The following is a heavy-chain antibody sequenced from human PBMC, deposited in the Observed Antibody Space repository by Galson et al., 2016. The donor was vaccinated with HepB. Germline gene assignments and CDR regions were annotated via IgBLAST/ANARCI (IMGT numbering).Heavy chain of an antibody. CDR1: GFTFTTYA. CDR2: ISSSGLNA. V-gene: IGHV3-23*01. D-gene: IGHD6-13*01. Sequence: SLRLSCAASGFTFTTYAMTWVRQPPGKGLEWVSVISSSGLNAYYADSVKGRFTISRDNSKNTLYLQMNSLRVEDAAIYYCAKPRYSSSWPRYFDFWGQGALVTVSS. CDR3: AKPRYSSSWPRYFDF. J-gene: IGHJ4*02.